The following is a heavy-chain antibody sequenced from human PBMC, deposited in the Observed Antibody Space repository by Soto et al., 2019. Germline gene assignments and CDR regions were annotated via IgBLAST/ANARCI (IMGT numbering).Heavy chain of an antibody. CDR2: ISYDGSNK. CDR3: AKGGPSWYYFDY. CDR1: GFTFSSYS. D-gene: IGHD2-8*02. V-gene: IGHV3-30*18. J-gene: IGHJ4*02. Sequence: GGSLRLSCAASGFTFSSYSMHWVRQAPGKGLEWVAVISYDGSNKYCADSVKGRFTISRDNSKNTLYLQMNSLRAEDTAVYYCAKGGPSWYYFDYWGQGTLVTVSS.